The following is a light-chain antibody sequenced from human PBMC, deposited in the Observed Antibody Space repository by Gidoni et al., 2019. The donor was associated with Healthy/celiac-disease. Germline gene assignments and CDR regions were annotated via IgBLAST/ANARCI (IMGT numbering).Light chain of an antibody. J-gene: IGKJ5*01. CDR3: QQYDNLPIT. CDR2: DAS. V-gene: IGKV1-33*01. Sequence: DIQMTQSPSSLSASVGDRVTITCQASQDISNYLNWYQQKPGKAPKRLIYDASKLETGVPSRFSGSGSGTDFTFTISSLQPEDIATYYWQQYDNLPITFXQXTRLEIK. CDR1: QDISNY.